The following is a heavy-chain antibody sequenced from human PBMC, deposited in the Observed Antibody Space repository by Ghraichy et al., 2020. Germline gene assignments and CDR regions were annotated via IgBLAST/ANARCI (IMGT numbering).Heavy chain of an antibody. D-gene: IGHD6-19*01. J-gene: IGHJ2*01. CDR3: ARGLIDGYFDL. V-gene: IGHV4-31*03. Sequence: SETLSLTCTVSGGSISSGGYYWSWIRQHPGKGLEWIGYIYYSGSTYYNPSLKSRVTISVDTSKNQFSLKLSPVTAADTAVYYCARGLIDGYFDLWGRGTLVTVSS. CDR1: GGSISSGGYY. CDR2: IYYSGST.